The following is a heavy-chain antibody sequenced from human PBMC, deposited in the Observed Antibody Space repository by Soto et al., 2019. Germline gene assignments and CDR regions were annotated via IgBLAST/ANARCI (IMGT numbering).Heavy chain of an antibody. CDR1: GYTFTANE. Sequence: GAAVKVCCKAPGYTFTANEIHSVRQAPGQGLEWMAWINPSSGGPNYAQKFQGRVAVTWDTSIGTVYMELSRLEFDDTAVYYCTRAVGSPNYFVSWGQGTLVTL. CDR2: INPSSGGP. D-gene: IGHD2-15*01. V-gene: IGHV1-2*02. J-gene: IGHJ4*02. CDR3: TRAVGSPNYFVS.